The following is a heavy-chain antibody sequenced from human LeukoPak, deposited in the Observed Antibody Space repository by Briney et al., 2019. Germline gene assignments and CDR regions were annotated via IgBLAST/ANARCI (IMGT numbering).Heavy chain of an antibody. V-gene: IGHV4-61*02. CDR3: ARDRIVGAPLSFDDY. J-gene: IGHJ4*02. CDR2: IYTSGST. Sequence: SETLSLTCTVSGGSISSGSYYWSWIRQPAGKGLEWIGRIYTSGSTNYNPSLKSRVTISVDTSKNQFSLKLSSVTAADTAVYYCARDRIVGAPLSFDDYWGQGTLVTVSS. D-gene: IGHD1-26*01. CDR1: GGSISSGSYY.